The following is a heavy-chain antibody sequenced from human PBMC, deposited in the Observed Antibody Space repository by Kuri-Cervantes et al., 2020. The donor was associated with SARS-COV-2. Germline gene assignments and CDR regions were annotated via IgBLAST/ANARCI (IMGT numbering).Heavy chain of an antibody. V-gene: IGHV3-53*01. Sequence: ETLSLTCAASGFTVSSNYMSWVRQAPGKGLEWVSVIYSGGSTYYADSVKGRFTISRDNSKNTLYLQMNSLRAEDTAVYYCARARGPSWFGELFLVYWGQGTLVTVSS. D-gene: IGHD3-10*01. CDR3: ARARGPSWFGELFLVY. CDR1: GFTVSSNY. J-gene: IGHJ4*02. CDR2: IYSGGST.